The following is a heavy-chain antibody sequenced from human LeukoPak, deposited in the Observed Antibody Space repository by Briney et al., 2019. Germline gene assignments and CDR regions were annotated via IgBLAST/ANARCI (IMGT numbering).Heavy chain of an antibody. CDR1: GYTFTGYY. D-gene: IGHD6-19*01. V-gene: IGHV1-18*04. Sequence: GASVKVSCKASGYTFTGYYMHWVRQAPGQGLEWMGWISAYNGNTNYAQKLQGRVTMTTDTSTSTAYMELRSLRSDDTAAYYCARDRVAVAGTVGDYWGRGTLVTVSS. CDR3: ARDRVAVAGTVGDY. CDR2: ISAYNGNT. J-gene: IGHJ4*02.